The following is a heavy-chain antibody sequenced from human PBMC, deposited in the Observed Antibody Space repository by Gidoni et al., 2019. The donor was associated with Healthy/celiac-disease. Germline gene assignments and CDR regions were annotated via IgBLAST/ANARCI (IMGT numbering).Heavy chain of an antibody. V-gene: IGHV3-23*01. Sequence: EVQLLESGGGLVQPGGSLRLSCAASRFTFSSYAMSWVRQAPGKGLEWVSAIIGSGCSTYYADSVKGRFTISRDNSKNTLYLQMNSLRAEDTAVYYCAKGYSGYDPFDYWGQGTLVTVSS. D-gene: IGHD5-12*01. J-gene: IGHJ4*02. CDR3: AKGYSGYDPFDY. CDR2: IIGSGCST. CDR1: RFTFSSYA.